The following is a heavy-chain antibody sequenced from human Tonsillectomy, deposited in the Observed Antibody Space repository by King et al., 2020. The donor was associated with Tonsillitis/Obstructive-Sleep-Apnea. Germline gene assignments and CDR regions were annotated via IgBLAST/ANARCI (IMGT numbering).Heavy chain of an antibody. Sequence: VQLVESGGGLVQPGGSLRLSCAASGFTFSSYWMHWVRQPPGKGLVWVSRIDSDGSSTSYADSVKGRFTISRDNAKNTLYLQMNSLRAEDTAVYYCARVGSSKFLGFGELSAGYFDYWGQGTLVTVSS. CDR2: IDSDGSST. CDR3: ARVGSSKFLGFGELSAGYFDY. V-gene: IGHV3-74*01. D-gene: IGHD3-10*01. CDR1: GFTFSSYW. J-gene: IGHJ4*02.